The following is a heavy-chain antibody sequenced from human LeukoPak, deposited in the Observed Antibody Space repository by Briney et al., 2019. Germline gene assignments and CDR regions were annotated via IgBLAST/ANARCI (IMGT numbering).Heavy chain of an antibody. CDR1: GFAFSSHW. CDR2: VNREGSDK. D-gene: IGHD3-16*01. CDR3: ARDGVPGGRDV. J-gene: IGHJ6*02. V-gene: IGHV3-7*01. Sequence: GESLRLSCAASGFAFSSHWMNWVRQAPGKGLEGVANVNREGSDKNYVGSVKGRFTISRDNAKNSLYLQMNSLRVEDTAVYYCARDGVPGGRDVWGQGTTVTVS.